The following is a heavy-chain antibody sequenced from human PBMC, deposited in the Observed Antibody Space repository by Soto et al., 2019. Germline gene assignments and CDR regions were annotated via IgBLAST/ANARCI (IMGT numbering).Heavy chain of an antibody. J-gene: IGHJ5*02. CDR3: ARGRLRYFDWFSIGFDP. CDR2: IIPIFVTA. V-gene: IGHV1-69*01. Sequence: QVQLVQSGAEVKKPGSSVKVSCKASGGTFSSYAISWVRQAPGQGLEWMGGIIPIFVTANYAQKFQGRVTITADESTSTAYMEMSSLRSEDTAVYYCARGRLRYFDWFSIGFDPWGQGTLVTVSS. CDR1: GGTFSSYA. D-gene: IGHD3-9*01.